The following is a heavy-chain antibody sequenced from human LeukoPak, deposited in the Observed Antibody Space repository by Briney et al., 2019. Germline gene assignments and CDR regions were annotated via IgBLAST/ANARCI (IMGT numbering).Heavy chain of an antibody. CDR1: GYTLTELS. D-gene: IGHD3-22*01. V-gene: IGHV1-24*01. CDR2: FDPEDGET. CDR3: ATFNPSTQTYYYDRSGSDAFDI. J-gene: IGHJ3*02. Sequence: ASVKVSCKVSGYTLTELSMHWVRQAPGKGLEWMGGFDPEDGETIYAQKFQGRVTMTEDTSTDTAYMELSSLRSEDTAVYCCATFNPSTQTYYYDRSGSDAFDIWGRGTMGTGSS.